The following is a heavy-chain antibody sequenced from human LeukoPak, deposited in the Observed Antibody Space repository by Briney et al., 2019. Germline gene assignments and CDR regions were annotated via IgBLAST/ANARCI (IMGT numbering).Heavy chain of an antibody. J-gene: IGHJ4*02. CDR1: GGSFSGYY. Sequence: SETLSLTCAVYGGSFSGYYWSWIRQPPGKGLEWIGEINHSGSTNYNPSLKSRVTISVDTSKNQFSLKLSSVTAADTAVYYCARADGVAGGGYWGQGTLVTVSS. V-gene: IGHV4-34*01. CDR3: ARADGVAGGGY. CDR2: INHSGST. D-gene: IGHD6-19*01.